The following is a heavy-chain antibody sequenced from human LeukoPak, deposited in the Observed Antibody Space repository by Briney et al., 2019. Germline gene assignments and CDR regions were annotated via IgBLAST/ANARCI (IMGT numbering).Heavy chain of an antibody. Sequence: GESLKISCQGLGYRFGSYWIARVRQMPGKGLEWMGMIYPGDSETRYSPSFQGQVTISADKSISTAFLQWSSLAASDTALYYCARREDYYDTSGYPTYYFDYWGQGTLVTVSS. V-gene: IGHV5-51*01. D-gene: IGHD3-22*01. CDR3: ARREDYYDTSGYPTYYFDY. J-gene: IGHJ4*02. CDR1: GYRFGSYW. CDR2: IYPGDSET.